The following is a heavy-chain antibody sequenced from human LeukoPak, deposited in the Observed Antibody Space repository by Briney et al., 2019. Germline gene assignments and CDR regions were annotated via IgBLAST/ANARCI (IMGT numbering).Heavy chain of an antibody. CDR2: MYHSGST. V-gene: IGHV4-39*01. Sequence: SETLSLTCTVSGGSISRSSYYWGWIRQPPGKGLEWIGSMYHSGSTYYNPSLKSPVAISVDTSKNQFSLKLSSVTAADTAVYYCARQDYDILTGYYPPDYWGQGTLVTVSS. J-gene: IGHJ4*02. CDR1: GGSISRSSYY. D-gene: IGHD3-9*01. CDR3: ARQDYDILTGYYPPDY.